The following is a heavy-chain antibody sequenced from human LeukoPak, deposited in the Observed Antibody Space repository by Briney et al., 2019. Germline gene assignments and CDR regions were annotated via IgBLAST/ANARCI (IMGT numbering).Heavy chain of an antibody. D-gene: IGHD3-22*01. Sequence: PSETLSLTCTVSGVSISTGGYYWSWIREPPGKSLEWSGRIYSSGSTNYSPSFKSRVTLSVDTSKNQFSLNLSSVTAADTAVYYCARGEYDSSAYWGYYFENWGQGTLVTVSS. CDR2: IYSSGST. J-gene: IGHJ4*02. CDR1: GVSISTGGYY. CDR3: ARGEYDSSAYWGYYFEN. V-gene: IGHV4-61*02.